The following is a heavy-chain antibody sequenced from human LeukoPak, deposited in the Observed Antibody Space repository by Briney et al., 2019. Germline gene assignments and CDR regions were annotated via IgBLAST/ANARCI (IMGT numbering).Heavy chain of an antibody. CDR1: GYTFTSYG. CDR3: AGDPVVVVAATPRANYYYYGMDV. CDR2: ISAYNGNT. Sequence: ASVKVSCKASGYTFTSYGINWVRQAPGQGLEWMGWISAYNGNTNYAQKLQGRVTMTTDTSTSTAYMELRSLRSDDTAVYYCAGDPVVVVAATPRANYYYYGMDVWGQGTTVTVSS. J-gene: IGHJ6*02. V-gene: IGHV1-18*01. D-gene: IGHD2-15*01.